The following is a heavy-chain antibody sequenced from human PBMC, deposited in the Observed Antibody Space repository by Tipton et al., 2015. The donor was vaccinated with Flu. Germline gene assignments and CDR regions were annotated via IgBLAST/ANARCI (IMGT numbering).Heavy chain of an antibody. V-gene: IGHV4-59*01. CDR3: ARVAKDSSGYLYGGGFDY. D-gene: IGHD3-22*01. CDR1: GDSITDYY. J-gene: IGHJ4*02. CDR2: IYHTGST. Sequence: TLSLTCTVSGDSITDYYWSWIRQPPGKGLEWIGYIYHTGSTNYNPSLKSRVTISVDTSKNQFSLRLSSVTAADTAVYYCARVAKDSSGYLYGGGFDYWGQGTLVTVSS.